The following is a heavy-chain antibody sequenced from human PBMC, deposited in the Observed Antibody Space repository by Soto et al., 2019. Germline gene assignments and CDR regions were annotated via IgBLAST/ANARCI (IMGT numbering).Heavy chain of an antibody. J-gene: IGHJ2*01. D-gene: IGHD3-3*01. V-gene: IGHV1-18*01. Sequence: ASVKVSCKASGYTFTSYGISWVRQAPGQGLEWMGWISAYNGNTNYAQKLQGRVTMTTDTSTSTAYMELRSLRSDDTAVYYCARVGHDFWSGMGDWYFEFWGRGTLVTVCS. CDR3: ARVGHDFWSGMGDWYFEF. CDR1: GYTFTSYG. CDR2: ISAYNGNT.